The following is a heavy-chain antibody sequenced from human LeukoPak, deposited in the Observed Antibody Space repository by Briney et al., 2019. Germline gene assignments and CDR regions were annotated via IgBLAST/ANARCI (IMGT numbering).Heavy chain of an antibody. J-gene: IGHJ4*02. Sequence: WASVKVSCKASGGTFSSYAISWVRQAPGQGLEWMGGIIPIFGTANYAQKFRGRVTITADESTSTAYMELSSLRSEDTAVYYCATGPYYDFWITPGWGQGTLVTVSS. CDR3: ATGPYYDFWITPG. V-gene: IGHV1-69*13. CDR1: GGTFSSYA. CDR2: IIPIFGTA. D-gene: IGHD3-3*01.